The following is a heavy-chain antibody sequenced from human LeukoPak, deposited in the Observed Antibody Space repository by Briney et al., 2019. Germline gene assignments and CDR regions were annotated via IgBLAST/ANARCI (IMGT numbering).Heavy chain of an antibody. Sequence: LRLSCAASGFTFSSYRMHWVRHAPGKGLEWIGTIHYSGNTYYNPSLKSRVTMSVDTSKNQFSLKLSSVTAADTAVYYCARTYYDILTGWAAFDIWGQGTMVTISS. V-gene: IGHV4-28*01. D-gene: IGHD3-9*01. CDR2: IHYSGNT. J-gene: IGHJ3*02. CDR1: GFTFSSYR. CDR3: ARTYYDILTGWAAFDI.